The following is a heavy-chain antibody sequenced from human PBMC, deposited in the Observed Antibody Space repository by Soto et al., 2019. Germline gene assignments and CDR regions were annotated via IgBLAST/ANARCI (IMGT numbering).Heavy chain of an antibody. CDR1: GATFSSNA. D-gene: IGHD3-16*01. CDR2: IIPIFGTA. J-gene: IGHJ4*02. CDR3: ARDPAFGAHFDY. Sequence: QVQLVQSGAAVKKPGSSVKVSCKASGATFSSNAISWVRQAPGQGFEWMGGIIPIFGTATYAQKFQGRVTITADESTSTAYMELSSLRSEDTAVYYCARDPAFGAHFDYWGQGTLVTVSS. V-gene: IGHV1-69*12.